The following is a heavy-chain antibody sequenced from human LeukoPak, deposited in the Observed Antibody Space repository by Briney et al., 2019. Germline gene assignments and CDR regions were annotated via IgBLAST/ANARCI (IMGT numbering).Heavy chain of an antibody. CDR1: DGSISSYH. J-gene: IGHJ5*02. V-gene: IGHV4-4*07. D-gene: IGHD1-26*01. CDR3: ARGLKDSGTYGWFDP. Sequence: PSETLSLTCTVSDGSISSYHWSWIRQSAGKGLEWIGRIYSSGSTNYNPSLKSRVTMSVDTSKNQFSLKLSSVTAADTAVYYCARGLKDSGTYGWFDPWGQGTPVTVSS. CDR2: IYSSGST.